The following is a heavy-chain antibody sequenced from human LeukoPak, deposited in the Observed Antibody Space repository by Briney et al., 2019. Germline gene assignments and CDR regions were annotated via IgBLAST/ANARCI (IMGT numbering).Heavy chain of an antibody. J-gene: IGHJ6*03. CDR2: IKQDGSEK. D-gene: IGHD3-10*01. Sequence: GGSLRLSCAASGFTFSRYWMSWVRQAPGKGLEWVANIKQDGSEKDYVDSVKGRFTISRDNAKNSLDLQMNSLRAEDTAVYYCARDGGITLVRGVVLKGDYYYYYMDVWGKGTTVTVSS. CDR3: ARDGGITLVRGVVLKGDYYYYYMDV. V-gene: IGHV3-7*01. CDR1: GFTFSRYW.